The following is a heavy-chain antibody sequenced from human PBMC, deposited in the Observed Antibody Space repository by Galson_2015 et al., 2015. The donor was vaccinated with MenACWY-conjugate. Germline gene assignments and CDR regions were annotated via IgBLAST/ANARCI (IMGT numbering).Heavy chain of an antibody. V-gene: IGHV3-7*03. CDR1: GFTFSSYW. CDR2: INQDGSEK. J-gene: IGHJ4*02. D-gene: IGHD3-10*01. Sequence: SLRLSCAASGFTFSSYWMSWVRQAPGKGLEWVANINQDGSEKYYVDSVKGRFTISRDNAKNTLYLQMDSLRVEDTAVYYCARDVYGSGAVNYWGQGTLVTVSS. CDR3: ARDVYGSGAVNY.